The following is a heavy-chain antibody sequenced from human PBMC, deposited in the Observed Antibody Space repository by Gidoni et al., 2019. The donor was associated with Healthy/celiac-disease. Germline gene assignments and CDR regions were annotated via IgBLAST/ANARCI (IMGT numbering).Heavy chain of an antibody. D-gene: IGHD5-12*01. CDR2: INHSGST. CDR1: GGSFRGYY. Sequence: QVQLQQWGAGLLKPSETLSLTCPVHGGSFRGYYWSWIRQPPGKGLEWIAEINHSGSTNYNPSLKSRVTISTDTSKNQFSLKLSSVTAADTAVYYCGRGPGRGYSGYEHDYWGQGTLVSVSS. J-gene: IGHJ4*02. V-gene: IGHV4-34*01. CDR3: GRGPGRGYSGYEHDY.